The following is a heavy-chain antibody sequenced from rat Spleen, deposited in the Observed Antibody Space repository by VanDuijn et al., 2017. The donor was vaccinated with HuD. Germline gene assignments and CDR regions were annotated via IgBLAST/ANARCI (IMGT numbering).Heavy chain of an antibody. D-gene: IGHD1-10*01. CDR3: ARHGLSNNYGWFAY. J-gene: IGHJ3*01. Sequence: EVQLVESGGGLVQPGGSLKLSCVVSGFTFNSYDMAWVRQAPTKGLEWVASISSGGGDTYYPDSVKGRFTISRDNTKSTLYLQMDSLRSEDTASYSCARHGLSNNYGWFAYWGQGTLVTVSS. CDR2: ISSGGGDT. CDR1: GFTFNSYD. V-gene: IGHV5S23*01.